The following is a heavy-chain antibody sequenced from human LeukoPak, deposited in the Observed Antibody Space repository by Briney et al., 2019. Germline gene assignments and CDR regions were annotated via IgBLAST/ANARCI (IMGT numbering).Heavy chain of an antibody. Sequence: PGGSLRLSCAASGFTFSSFQMTWVRQAPGKGLDGVSYIGGSDSGIYYADSVKGRFTISRDNAKNSLYLQMNSLRAEDTAVYYCARWGHSDYDSFPTKYDSWGQGNLVTVSS. CDR2: IGGSDSGI. CDR1: GFTFSSFQ. CDR3: ARWGHSDYDSFPTKYDS. J-gene: IGHJ4*02. D-gene: IGHD5-12*01. V-gene: IGHV3-48*03.